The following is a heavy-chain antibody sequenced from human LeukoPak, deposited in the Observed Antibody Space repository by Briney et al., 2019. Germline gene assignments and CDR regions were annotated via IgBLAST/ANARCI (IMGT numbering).Heavy chain of an antibody. CDR3: ARAPITSPFYFDH. J-gene: IGHJ4*02. CDR2: INWSGGST. V-gene: IGHV3-20*04. Sequence: PGGSLRLSCSASGFGFGDHGMSWVRQVPGKGLEWVSGINWSGGSTGYADPVRGRFTISRDNAKNSLYLQMGSLTAEDTALYYCARAPITSPFYFDHWGQGTLVTVSS. D-gene: IGHD2-2*01. CDR1: GFGFGDHG.